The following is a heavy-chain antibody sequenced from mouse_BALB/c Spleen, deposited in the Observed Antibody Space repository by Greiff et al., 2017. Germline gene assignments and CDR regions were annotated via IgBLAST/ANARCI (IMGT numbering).Heavy chain of an antibody. Sequence: EVQLQESGPGLVKPSQSLSLTCTVTGYSITSDYAWNWIRQFPGNKLEWMGYISYSGSTSYNPSLKSRISITRDTSKNQFFLQLNSVTTEDTATYYCARMKILFDYWGQGTTLTVSS. V-gene: IGHV3-2*02. J-gene: IGHJ2*01. CDR1: GYSITSDYA. CDR2: ISYSGST. CDR3: ARMKILFDY.